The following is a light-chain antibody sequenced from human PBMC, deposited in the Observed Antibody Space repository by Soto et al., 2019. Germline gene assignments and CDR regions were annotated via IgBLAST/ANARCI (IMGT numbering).Light chain of an antibody. CDR2: GNS. Sequence: QSVLTQPPSVSGAPGQRVTISCTGSTSNIGAGYDVHWYQHLPGRAPKLLIYGNSYRPSGVPDRFSGSKSGTSASLAITGLQTDDEADYYCQSFDSSVVFGGGTKLTV. CDR1: TSNIGAGYD. V-gene: IGLV1-40*01. J-gene: IGLJ3*02. CDR3: QSFDSSVV.